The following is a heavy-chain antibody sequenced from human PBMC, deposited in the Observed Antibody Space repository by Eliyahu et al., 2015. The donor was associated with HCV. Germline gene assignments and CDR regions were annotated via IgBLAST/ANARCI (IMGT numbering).Heavy chain of an antibody. CDR1: GXTXXSYE. V-gene: IGHV3-48*03. J-gene: IGHJ4*02. D-gene: IGHD3-10*01. Sequence: EVQLVESGGGLVQPGGSLRXSCAASGXTXXSYEXNWVRQAPGKGLEWVSYISSSGSTIYYADSVKGRFTISRDNAKNSLYLQMNSLRAEDTAVYYCARGGYYEGTMVQKYWGQGTLVTVSS. CDR3: ARGGYYEGTMVQKY. CDR2: ISSSGSTI.